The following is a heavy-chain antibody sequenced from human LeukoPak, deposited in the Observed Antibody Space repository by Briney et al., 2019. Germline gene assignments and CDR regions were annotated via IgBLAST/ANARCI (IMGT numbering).Heavy chain of an antibody. CDR2: MYYSGST. D-gene: IGHD3-10*01. CDR1: GGSISSGNYY. CDR3: ASEGITMIRRVMGEKAYYYAMDV. Sequence: SETLSLTCKVSGGSISSGNYYWGWIRQPPEKGLEWIGSMYYSGSTYYNPSLKSRVTISVDTSKNQFSLKLSSVTAADTAVYYCASEGITMIRRVMGEKAYYYAMDVWGQGTTVTVSS. J-gene: IGHJ6*02. V-gene: IGHV4-39*01.